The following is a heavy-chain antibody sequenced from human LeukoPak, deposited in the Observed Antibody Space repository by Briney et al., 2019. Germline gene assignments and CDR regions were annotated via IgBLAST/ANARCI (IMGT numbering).Heavy chain of an antibody. CDR2: ISYDGSHQ. D-gene: IGHD6-13*01. J-gene: IGHJ4*02. CDR1: GFTFNTYA. CDR3: ARAPSSSWHRFDS. V-gene: IGHV3-30-3*01. Sequence: GGSLRLSCAASGFTFNTYAMHWVRQAPDKGLEWVAVISYDGSHQSYADSVKGRITISRDNSKNTLSLEMNNVRVEDSSVYYCARAPSSSWHRFDSWGQGTLLTVSS.